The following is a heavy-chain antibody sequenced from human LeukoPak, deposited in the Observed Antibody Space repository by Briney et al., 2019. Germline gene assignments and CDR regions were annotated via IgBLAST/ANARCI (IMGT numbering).Heavy chain of an antibody. CDR2: INDSGST. D-gene: IGHD4-4*01. CDR1: GGSFSGYY. J-gene: IGHJ4*02. Sequence: SETLSLTCAVYGGSFSGYYWSWIRQPPGKGLEWIGEINDSGSTNYNPSLKSRVTISVDTSKNQFSLKLSSVTAADTAVYYCARGGGSNKLFDYWGQGTLVTVSS. V-gene: IGHV4-34*01. CDR3: ARGGGSNKLFDY.